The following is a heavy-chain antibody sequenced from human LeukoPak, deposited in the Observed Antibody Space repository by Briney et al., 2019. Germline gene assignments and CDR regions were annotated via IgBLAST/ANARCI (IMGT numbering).Heavy chain of an antibody. CDR2: IIPIFGTA. J-gene: IGHJ4*02. Sequence: SVKVSCKASGGTFSSYAISWVRQAPGQGLEWMGGIIPIFGTANYAQKFQGRVTITTDESTSTAYMELSSLRSGDTAVYYCARGDGYNYNFDYWGQGTLVTVSS. V-gene: IGHV1-69*05. D-gene: IGHD5-24*01. CDR3: ARGDGYNYNFDY. CDR1: GGTFSSYA.